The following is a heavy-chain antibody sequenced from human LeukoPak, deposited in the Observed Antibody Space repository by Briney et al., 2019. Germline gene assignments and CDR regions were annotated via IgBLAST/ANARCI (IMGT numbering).Heavy chain of an antibody. V-gene: IGHV3-23*01. CDR1: GFTFSSYA. J-gene: IGHJ6*03. CDR3: ARRGIGSSRYQNMDV. Sequence: GGSLRLSCAASGFTFSSYAMIWVRQAPGKGPEWVSTISIDGGRTYYTDSVKGGFTVSRVTSKNTLYLHMNSLRAEDTAVYYCARRGIGSSRYQNMDVWGKGTTVTVSS. D-gene: IGHD6-25*01. CDR2: ISIDGGRT.